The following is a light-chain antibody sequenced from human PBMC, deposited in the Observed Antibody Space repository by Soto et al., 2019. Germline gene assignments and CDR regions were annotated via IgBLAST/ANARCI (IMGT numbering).Light chain of an antibody. Sequence: QSLMTHPPSSSGTPGQRVTISCSGSSSNIGRNTVNWYQQLPGTAPKLLIFSDDQRPSGVPDRFSGSKSGTSASLAISGLQSEDEADYYCASWDDSLNGLYVFGTGTKVTVL. CDR1: SSNIGRNT. CDR2: SDD. CDR3: ASWDDSLNGLYV. V-gene: IGLV1-44*01. J-gene: IGLJ1*01.